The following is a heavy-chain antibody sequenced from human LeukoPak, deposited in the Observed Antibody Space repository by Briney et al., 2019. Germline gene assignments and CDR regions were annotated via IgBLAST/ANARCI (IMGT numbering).Heavy chain of an antibody. J-gene: IGHJ4*02. D-gene: IGHD1-14*01. CDR3: ARDQAYKDY. CDR1: GYTSTGYY. CDR2: IDPNSGDP. Sequence: ASGKVSCKASGYTSTGYYLHWVRQAPGQGLEWMGWIDPNSGDPNYAQKFQGRVTMTSDTSISTAYMELSRLSSDDTAVYYCARDQAYKDYWGQGTLVTVSS. V-gene: IGHV1-2*02.